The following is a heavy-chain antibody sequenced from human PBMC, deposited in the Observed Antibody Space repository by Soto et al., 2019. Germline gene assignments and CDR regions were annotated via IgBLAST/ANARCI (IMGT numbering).Heavy chain of an antibody. V-gene: IGHV3-23*01. D-gene: IGHD6-6*01. CDR2: ISGSGGST. Sequence: GGSLRLSCAASGFTFSSYAMSWVRQAPGKGLEWVSAISGSGGSTYYADSVKGRFTISRDNSKNTLYLQMNSLRAEDTAVYYCAKDLPGSSSSQFPYYYGMDVWGQGTTVTVSS. CDR3: AKDLPGSSSSQFPYYYGMDV. J-gene: IGHJ6*02. CDR1: GFTFSSYA.